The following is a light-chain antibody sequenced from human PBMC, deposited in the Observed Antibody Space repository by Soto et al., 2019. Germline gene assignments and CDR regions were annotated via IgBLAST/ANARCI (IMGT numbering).Light chain of an antibody. V-gene: IGKV3-15*01. CDR1: QSVSSY. CDR3: QQYNNWPPWT. J-gene: IGKJ1*01. Sequence: EIVLTQSPGTLSLSPGERATLSCRASQSVSSYLAWYQQKPGQAPRLLIYGASTRATGIPARFSGSGSGTEFTLTISSLQSEDFAVYYCQQYNNWPPWTFGQGNKV. CDR2: GAS.